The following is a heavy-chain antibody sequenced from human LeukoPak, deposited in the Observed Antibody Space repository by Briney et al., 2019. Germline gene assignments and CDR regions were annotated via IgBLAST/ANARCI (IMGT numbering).Heavy chain of an antibody. D-gene: IGHD2-2*01. V-gene: IGHV4-39*01. Sequence: PSETLSLTCTVSGGSISSSHFYWGWIRQTPGKGLEWIGSVYDSGSAYHNPSITSRVTISVDVSKNQFSLNLRSVTAADTAAYYCARQGRGCSSSSCYSDWGQGTLVTVSS. CDR1: GGSISSSHFY. CDR2: VYDSGSA. J-gene: IGHJ4*02. CDR3: ARQGRGCSSSSCYSD.